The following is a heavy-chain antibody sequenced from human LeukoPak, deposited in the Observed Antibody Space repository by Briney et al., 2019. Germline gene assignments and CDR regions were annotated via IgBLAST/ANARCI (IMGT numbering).Heavy chain of an antibody. D-gene: IGHD1-26*01. V-gene: IGHV3-23*01. CDR1: GFTFSSYA. CDR3: AKDRVSSGSSPRFDP. CDR2: ISGSGGST. Sequence: GGSLRLSCAASGFTFSSYAMSWVRQAPGKGLEWVSAISGSGGSTYYADSMKGRFTISRDNSKNTLYLQMNSLTADDAAVYYCAKDRVSSGSSPRFDPWGQGTLVTVSS. J-gene: IGHJ5*02.